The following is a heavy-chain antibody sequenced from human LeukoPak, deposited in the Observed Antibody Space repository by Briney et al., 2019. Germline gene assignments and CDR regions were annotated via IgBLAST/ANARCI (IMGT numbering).Heavy chain of an antibody. V-gene: IGHV3-48*03. CDR3: AKDLEQWPNY. CDR1: GFTFSSYE. CDR2: ISSSGSTI. J-gene: IGHJ4*02. D-gene: IGHD6-19*01. Sequence: PGGSLRLSCAASGFTFSSYEMNWVRQAPGKGLEWVSYISSSGSTIYYADSVKGRFTISRDNSKNSLYLQMNSLRTEDTALYYCAKDLEQWPNYWGQGTLVTVSS.